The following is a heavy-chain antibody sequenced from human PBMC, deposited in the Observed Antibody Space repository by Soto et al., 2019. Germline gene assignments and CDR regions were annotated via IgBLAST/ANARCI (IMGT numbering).Heavy chain of an antibody. CDR1: GYTFTGYY. CDR2: INPNSGGP. D-gene: IGHD1-1*01. CDR3: ARGTTGNTYYFDY. V-gene: IGHV1-2*02. Sequence: QVQLVQSGAEVKKPGASVKVSCKASGYTFTGYYLHWVRQAPGQVLEWMGWINPNSGGPNYAQKFQGRVTMTSDTSISTAYMELSRLRSDDTAVYYCARGTTGNTYYFDYWGQGNLVTVSS. J-gene: IGHJ4*02.